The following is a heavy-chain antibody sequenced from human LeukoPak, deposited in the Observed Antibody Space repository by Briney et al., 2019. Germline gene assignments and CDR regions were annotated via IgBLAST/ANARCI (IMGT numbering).Heavy chain of an antibody. D-gene: IGHD6-13*01. V-gene: IGHV4-61*05. CDR2: IYYSGST. Sequence: SETLSLTCTVSGGSISSSSYYWGWIRQPPGKGLEWIGYIYYSGSTNYNPSLKSRVTISVDTSKNQFSLKLSSVTAADTAVYYCARHVPGSSRIVDAFDIWGQGTMVTVSS. J-gene: IGHJ3*02. CDR1: GGSISSSSYY. CDR3: ARHVPGSSRIVDAFDI.